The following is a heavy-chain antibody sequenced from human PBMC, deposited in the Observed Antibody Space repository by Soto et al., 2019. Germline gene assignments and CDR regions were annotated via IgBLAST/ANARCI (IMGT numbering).Heavy chain of an antibody. Sequence: ASVKVSCKASGYTFTSYGISWVRQAPGQGLEWMGWISAYNGNTNYAQKLQGRVTMTTDTSTGTAYMELRSLRYDDTAVYYCAGTQRSVVVPAASHYSCYYGIDVWGQETTVTVSS. CDR2: ISAYNGNT. J-gene: IGHJ6*02. CDR1: GYTFTSYG. CDR3: AGTQRSVVVPAASHYSCYYGIDV. D-gene: IGHD2-2*01. V-gene: IGHV1-18*01.